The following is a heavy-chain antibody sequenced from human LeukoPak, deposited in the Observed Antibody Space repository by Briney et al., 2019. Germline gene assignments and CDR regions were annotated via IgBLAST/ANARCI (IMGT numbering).Heavy chain of an antibody. Sequence: PSETLSLTCTVSGGSISSYYWSWIRQPPGKGLEWIGYIYYSGSTIYNPSLKSRVTISVDTSKNQFSLKLSSVTAADTAVYYCARHPPSYSSSWYAPPWFDPWGQGTLVTVSS. CDR3: ARHPPSYSSSWYAPPWFDP. CDR2: IYYSGST. V-gene: IGHV4-59*08. D-gene: IGHD6-13*01. CDR1: GGSISSYY. J-gene: IGHJ5*02.